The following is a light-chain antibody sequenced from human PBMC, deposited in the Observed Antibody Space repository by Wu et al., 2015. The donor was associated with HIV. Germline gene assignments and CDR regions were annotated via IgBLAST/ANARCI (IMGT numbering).Light chain of an antibody. CDR1: QSISTY. CDR3: QQYYSFPQT. Sequence: DIQMTQSPSSLSTSVGDGVNITCRASQSISTYLTWYHQKPGKAPELLIYAASTLQSGVPSRFSGSGSGTDFTLTISCLQSEDFATYYCQQYYSFPQTFGQGTKVEIK. CDR2: AAS. V-gene: IGKV1-39*01. J-gene: IGKJ1*01.